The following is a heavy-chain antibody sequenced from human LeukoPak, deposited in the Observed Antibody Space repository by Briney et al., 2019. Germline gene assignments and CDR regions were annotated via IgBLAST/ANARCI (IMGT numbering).Heavy chain of an antibody. D-gene: IGHD3-10*01. CDR2: ISERGGST. CDR1: GISLSNYG. CDR3: AKRGVVIRGILVIGYHQEAYHFDF. J-gene: IGHJ4*02. Sequence: AGGSLRLSCVVSGISLSNYGMTWVRQAPGKGLEWVSYISERGGSTTYADSVKGRFTISRDTSLNTLYLQMSNLRAEDTAVYFCAKRGVVIRGILVIGYHQEAYHFDFWGQGVLVTVSS. V-gene: IGHV3-23*01.